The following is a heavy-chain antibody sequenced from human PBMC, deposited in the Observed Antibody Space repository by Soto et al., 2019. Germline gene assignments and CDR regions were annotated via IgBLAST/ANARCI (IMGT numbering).Heavy chain of an antibody. CDR2: ISSSSSYI. D-gene: IGHD5-12*01. J-gene: IGHJ6*02. CDR3: ARDPHSSGYLYYYYYGMDV. V-gene: IGHV3-21*01. CDR1: GFTLSSYS. Sequence: LRLSCAASGFTLSSYSMNWVRQAPGKGLEWVSSISSSSSYIYYADSVKGRFTISRDNAKNSLYLQMNSLRAEDTAVYYCARDPHSSGYLYYYYYGMDVWGQGTTVTVSS.